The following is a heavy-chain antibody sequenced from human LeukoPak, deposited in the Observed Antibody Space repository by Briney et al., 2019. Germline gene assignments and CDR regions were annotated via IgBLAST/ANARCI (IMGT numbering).Heavy chain of an antibody. J-gene: IGHJ5*02. V-gene: IGHV3-23*01. CDR1: GFTFSSYA. Sequence: GGSLRLSCAASGFTFSSYAMSWVRQAPGKGLEWVSAISGSGGSTYYADSVKGRFTISRDNSKNTLYLQMNSLRAEDTAVYYCAKAIVVVPAAHLDPWGQGTLVTVSS. D-gene: IGHD2-2*01. CDR3: AKAIVVVPAAHLDP. CDR2: ISGSGGST.